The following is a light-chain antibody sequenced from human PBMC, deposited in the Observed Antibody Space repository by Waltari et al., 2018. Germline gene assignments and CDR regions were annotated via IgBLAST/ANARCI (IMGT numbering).Light chain of an antibody. CDR2: KDG. CDR3: QSADSSGTYSGV. Sequence: SYELTQPPSVSVSPGQTARITCSGDALPKQYAYVYQQKPGQAPGLLIYKDGERPPGIPERFSGSSSGTTVTLTISGVQAEDEADYYCQSADSSGTYSGVCGGVTKLTVL. V-gene: IGLV3-25*03. J-gene: IGLJ3*02. CDR1: ALPKQY.